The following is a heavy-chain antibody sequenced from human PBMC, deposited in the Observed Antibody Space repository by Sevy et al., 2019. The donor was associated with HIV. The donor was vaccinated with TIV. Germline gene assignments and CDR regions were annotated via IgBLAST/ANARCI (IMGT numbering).Heavy chain of an antibody. V-gene: IGHV3-23*01. CDR3: AREGCTNPHDY. Sequence: GGSLRLSCVASGFNFNIYSMSWVRQAPGKRLEWVSTLSFGCGRINHADSVQGRFTMSRDDSKKTVYLEMNSLRPEDTAVYHCAREGCTNPHDYWGQGTLVTVSS. CDR2: LSFGCGRI. CDR1: GFNFNIYS. D-gene: IGHD2-8*01. J-gene: IGHJ4*02.